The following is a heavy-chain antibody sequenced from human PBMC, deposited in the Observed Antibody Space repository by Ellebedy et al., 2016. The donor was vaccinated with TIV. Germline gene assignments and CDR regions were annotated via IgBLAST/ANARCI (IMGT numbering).Heavy chain of an antibody. CDR3: ARQGGYSSSPLNY. CDR1: GYSSTSYW. CDR2: IDPRRISPSDSHT. D-gene: IGHD6-6*01. Sequence: GESLKISCKGSGYSSTSYWISWVRQMPGTGLEWLGKIDPRRISPSDSHTNYRPSFQGHVTIPADKSISTAYLQWSSLKASDTAIYYCARQGGYSSSPLNYWGQGTLVTVSS. J-gene: IGHJ4*02. V-gene: IGHV5-10-1*01.